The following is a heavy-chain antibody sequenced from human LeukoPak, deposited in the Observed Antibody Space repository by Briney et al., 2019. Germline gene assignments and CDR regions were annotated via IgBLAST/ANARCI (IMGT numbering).Heavy chain of an antibody. D-gene: IGHD3-10*01. V-gene: IGHV3-33*01. Sequence: GRSLRLSCAASGFTFSSYGMHWVRQAPGKGLEWVAVIWYDGSNKYYADSVKGRFTISRDNSKNTLYLQMNSLRAEDTAVYYCARTPAYYYGSGGYFDYWGQGTLVTVSS. J-gene: IGHJ4*02. CDR1: GFTFSSYG. CDR3: ARTPAYYYGSGGYFDY. CDR2: IWYDGSNK.